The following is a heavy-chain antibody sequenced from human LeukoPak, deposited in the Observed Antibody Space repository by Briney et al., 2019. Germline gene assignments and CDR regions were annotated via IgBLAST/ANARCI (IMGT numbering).Heavy chain of an antibody. CDR1: GGSISSFY. J-gene: IGHJ4*02. CDR2: FYTSGST. Sequence: SGTLSLTRTVSGGSISSFYLSWIWEPAREGQERIWGFYTSGSTNYNPSLKSRVTMSVDTSKNQFSLKLSSVTAADTAVYYCARSLYAPEYSSGWYDYWGQGTLVTVSS. D-gene: IGHD6-19*01. CDR3: ARSLYAPEYSSGWYDY. V-gene: IGHV4-4*07.